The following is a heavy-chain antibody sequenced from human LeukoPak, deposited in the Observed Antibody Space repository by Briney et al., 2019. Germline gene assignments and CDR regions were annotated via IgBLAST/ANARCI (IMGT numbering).Heavy chain of an antibody. CDR2: IYYSGST. D-gene: IGHD3-10*01. CDR1: GGSISSYY. V-gene: IGHV4-59*01. J-gene: IGHJ4*02. CDR3: ARGRGDYLDY. Sequence: SETLSLTCTVSGGSISSYYWSWIRQPPGKGLEWIGYIYYSGSTNYNPSLKSRVTISVDTSKNQFSLKLSSVTAADTAVYYCARGRGDYLDYWGQGTLVTVSS.